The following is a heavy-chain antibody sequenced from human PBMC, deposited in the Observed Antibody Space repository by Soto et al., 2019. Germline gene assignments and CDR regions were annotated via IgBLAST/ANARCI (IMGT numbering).Heavy chain of an antibody. J-gene: IGHJ3*02. Sequence: GGSLRLSCAASGFTFSSYWISCVRQAPGKGLEWVANIKQDGSEKYYVDSVKGRCTISRDSAKNSLYLQMNSRRAEDTAVYYCARREELLRGDAFDIWGQGTMVTVSS. CDR1: GFTFSSYW. D-gene: IGHD2-15*01. CDR3: ARREELLRGDAFDI. V-gene: IGHV3-7*01. CDR2: IKQDGSEK.